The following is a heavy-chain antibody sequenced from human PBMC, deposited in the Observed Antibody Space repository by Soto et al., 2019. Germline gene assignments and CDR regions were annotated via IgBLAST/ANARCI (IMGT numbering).Heavy chain of an antibody. V-gene: IGHV3-23*01. J-gene: IGHJ4*02. CDR3: AKDPGVYGAHLPWDY. CDR2: ISGSGGST. Sequence: HPGGSLRLSCAASGFPFSSYAMSLVRQSPGKGLEWVSSISGSGGSTYYADSVKGRFTISRDNSKNTLYLQMNSLRAEDTAVYYCAKDPGVYGAHLPWDYWGQGTLVTVSS. D-gene: IGHD4-17*01. CDR1: GFPFSSYA.